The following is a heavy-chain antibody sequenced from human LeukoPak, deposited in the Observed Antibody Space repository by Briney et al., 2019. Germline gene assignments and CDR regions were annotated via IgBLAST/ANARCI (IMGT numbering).Heavy chain of an antibody. CDR1: GYTFTSYD. J-gene: IGHJ5*02. Sequence: GASVKVSCKASGYTFTSYDINWVRQATGQGLEWMGWVNPNSGNTGYAQKFQGRVTMTRNTSISTAYMELSSLRSEDTAVYYCARRPIKQSPRTFDPWGQGTLVTVSS. D-gene: IGHD1-14*01. CDR2: VNPNSGNT. CDR3: ARRPIKQSPRTFDP. V-gene: IGHV1-8*01.